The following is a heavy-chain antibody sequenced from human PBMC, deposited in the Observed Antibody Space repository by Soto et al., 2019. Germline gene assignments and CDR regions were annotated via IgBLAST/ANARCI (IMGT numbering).Heavy chain of an antibody. V-gene: IGHV3-33*01. CDR3: AREGYCSGGSCYSVPVFDY. CDR1: GFTFSSYG. CDR2: IWYDGSNK. Sequence: QVQLVESGGGVVQPGRSLRLSCAASGFTFSSYGMHWVRQAPGKGLEWVAVIWYDGSNKYYADSVKGRFTISRDNSKNTQYLQMNSLRAEDTAVYYCAREGYCSGGSCYSVPVFDYWGQGTLVTVSS. J-gene: IGHJ4*02. D-gene: IGHD2-15*01.